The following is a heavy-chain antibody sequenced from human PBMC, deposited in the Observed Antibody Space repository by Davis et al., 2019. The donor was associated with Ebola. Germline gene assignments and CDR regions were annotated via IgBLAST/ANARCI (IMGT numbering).Heavy chain of an antibody. CDR1: GYTFTSYY. Sequence: GESLKISCAASGYTFTSYYMHWVRQAPGQGLEWMGIINPSGGSTSYAQKFQGRVTMTRDTSTSTVYMELSSLRSEDTAVYYCARAPRLYDSSGHQDYWGQGTLVTVSS. V-gene: IGHV1-46*01. CDR2: INPSGGST. J-gene: IGHJ4*02. CDR3: ARAPRLYDSSGHQDY. D-gene: IGHD3-22*01.